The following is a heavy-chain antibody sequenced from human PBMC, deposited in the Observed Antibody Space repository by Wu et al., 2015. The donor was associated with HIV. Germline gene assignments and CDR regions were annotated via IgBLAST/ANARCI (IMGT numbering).Heavy chain of an antibody. CDR3: ARDLSFYDSTSYYAFEM. J-gene: IGHJ3*02. Sequence: QVQLVQSGVEVKKPGASVKVSCKTSGYTFTDYGITWVRQAPGQGFEWMGWVSTYNVNTKTYAQNFRGRSHHDHRHIQTSTKPTLELSSLRSERTKAMYYCARDLSFYDSTSYYAFEMFGQGNNGHRLF. CDR1: GYTFTDYG. V-gene: IGHV1-18*01. CDR2: VSTYNVNTK. D-gene: IGHD3-22*01.